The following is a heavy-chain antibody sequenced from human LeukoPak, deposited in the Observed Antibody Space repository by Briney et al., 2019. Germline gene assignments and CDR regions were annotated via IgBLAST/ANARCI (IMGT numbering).Heavy chain of an antibody. V-gene: IGHV3-33*01. Sequence: PGGSLRLSCAASGFTFSSYGMHWVRQAPGKGLEWVAVIWYDGSNKYYADSVKGRFTISRDNAKNSLYLQMNSLRVEDTAIYYCARGIAAAGTDLDYWGQGTLVSVSS. CDR1: GFTFSSYG. D-gene: IGHD6-13*01. CDR3: ARGIAAAGTDLDY. J-gene: IGHJ4*02. CDR2: IWYDGSNK.